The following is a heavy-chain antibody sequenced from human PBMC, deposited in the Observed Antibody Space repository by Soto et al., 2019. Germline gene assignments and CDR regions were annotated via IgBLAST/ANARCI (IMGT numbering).Heavy chain of an antibody. CDR2: ISGSGGST. CDR3: AKGHNYGDYVDWFDP. V-gene: IGHV3-23*01. D-gene: IGHD4-17*01. J-gene: IGHJ5*02. CDR1: GFTFSSYA. Sequence: GGSLRLSCAASGFTFSSYAMSWVRQAPGKGLEWVSAISGSGGSTYYADSVKGRFTISRDNSKNTLYLQMNSLRAEDTAVYYCAKGHNYGDYVDWFDPWGQGTLVTVSS.